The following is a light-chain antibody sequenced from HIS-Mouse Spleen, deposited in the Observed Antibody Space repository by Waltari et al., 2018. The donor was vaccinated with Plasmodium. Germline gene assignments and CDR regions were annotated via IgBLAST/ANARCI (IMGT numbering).Light chain of an antibody. V-gene: IGKV4-1*01. Sequence: DIVMTQSPDSLAVSLGERATINCKSSQSVLYSSNNKNYLAWYQQKPGQTSKLLIYWASTRESGVPDRFSGSGSGTDFTLTISCLQAEDVAVYYCQQYYSTPPYTFGQGTKLEIK. CDR1: QSVLYSSNNKNY. J-gene: IGKJ2*01. CDR2: WAS. CDR3: QQYYSTPPYT.